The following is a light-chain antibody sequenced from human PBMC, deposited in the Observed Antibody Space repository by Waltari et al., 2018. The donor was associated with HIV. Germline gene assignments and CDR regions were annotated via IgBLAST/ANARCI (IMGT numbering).Light chain of an antibody. CDR2: WAS. J-gene: IGKJ4*01. Sequence: DIVMTQSPDSLAVSLGKRVTIDCKSSQTLFYLSKKKDYLAWYQQKSGRAPKLLIYWASVRESGVPYRFSGSGSGADFTLTINNLQPEDVAVYYCQQYFDSPLSFGAGTNVQI. CDR3: QQYFDSPLS. CDR1: QTLFYLSKKKDY. V-gene: IGKV4-1*01.